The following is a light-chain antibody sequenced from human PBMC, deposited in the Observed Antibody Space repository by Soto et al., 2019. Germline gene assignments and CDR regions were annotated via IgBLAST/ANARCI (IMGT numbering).Light chain of an antibody. V-gene: IGKV3-20*01. CDR2: DAS. Sequence: EIVLTQSPGTLSLSPGERATLSCRASQSVSSSYLACYQQKPGQAPRLLIYDASSRATGTPDRFSGSGSGTDLTLTISRLEPEDVAVYYCQQYGSSPFTFGQGTRLEIK. J-gene: IGKJ5*01. CDR1: QSVSSSY. CDR3: QQYGSSPFT.